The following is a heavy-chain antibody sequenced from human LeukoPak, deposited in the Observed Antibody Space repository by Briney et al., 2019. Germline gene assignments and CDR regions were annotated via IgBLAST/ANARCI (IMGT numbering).Heavy chain of an antibody. CDR3: ARDYDILTGFPRGGFDY. CDR1: GFTFSSYG. CDR2: IWYDGSNK. D-gene: IGHD3-9*01. V-gene: IGHV3-33*01. Sequence: PGESLRLSCAASGFTFSSYGMHWVRQAPGKGLEWVAVIWYDGSNKYYADSVKGRFTISRDNSKNTLYLQMNSLRAEDTAVYYCARDYDILTGFPRGGFDYWGQGTLVTVSS. J-gene: IGHJ4*02.